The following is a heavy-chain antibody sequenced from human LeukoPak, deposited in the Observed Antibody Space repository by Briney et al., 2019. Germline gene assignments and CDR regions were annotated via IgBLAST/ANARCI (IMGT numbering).Heavy chain of an antibody. CDR2: ISGSGLST. CDR1: GFAFTNYV. J-gene: IGHJ4*02. CDR3: AKSLLLGGLIRYFDY. D-gene: IGHD3-16*01. Sequence: QPGGPLRLSCAASGFAFTNYVMNWVRQAPGKGLEWVSAISGSGLSTYYADSVKGRFTISRDNSKNTLYVQMNSLRAEDTALYYCAKSLLLGGLIRYFDYWGQGTLVTVSS. V-gene: IGHV3-23*01.